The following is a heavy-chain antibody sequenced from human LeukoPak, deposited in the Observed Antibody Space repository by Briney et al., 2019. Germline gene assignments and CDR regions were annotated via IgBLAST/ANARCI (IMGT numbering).Heavy chain of an antibody. CDR2: IWYDGSNK. D-gene: IGHD3-3*01. Sequence: GGSLRLSCAAPGFTFSSYGMHWVRQAPGKGLEWVAVIWYDGSNKYYADSVKGRFTISRDNSKNTLYLQMNSPRAEDTAVYYCARDFPSGGMDVWGQGTTVTVSS. CDR3: ARDFPSGGMDV. CDR1: GFTFSSYG. J-gene: IGHJ6*02. V-gene: IGHV3-33*01.